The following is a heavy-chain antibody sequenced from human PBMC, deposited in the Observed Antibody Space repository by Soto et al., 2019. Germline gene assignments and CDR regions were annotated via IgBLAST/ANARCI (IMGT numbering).Heavy chain of an antibody. Sequence: QVQLVQSGAEVKKPGASVKVSCKASGYTFTSYAMHWVRQAPEQRLEWMGWINAGNGNTKYSQKFQGRVTITRDTSASTAYMELSSLRSEDTAVYYCARGYGGPIGWFDPWGQGTLVTVSS. V-gene: IGHV1-3*01. D-gene: IGHD3-16*01. CDR3: ARGYGGPIGWFDP. CDR2: INAGNGNT. CDR1: GYTFTSYA. J-gene: IGHJ5*02.